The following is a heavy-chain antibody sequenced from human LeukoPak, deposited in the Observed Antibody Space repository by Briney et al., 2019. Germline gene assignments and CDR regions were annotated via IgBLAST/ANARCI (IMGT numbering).Heavy chain of an antibody. CDR1: GGSISSTNYY. D-gene: IGHD6-6*01. CDR2: IYYSGST. V-gene: IGHV4-39*07. CDR3: ARVQYSSSSAYYFDY. J-gene: IGHJ4*02. Sequence: SETLSLTCTVSGGSISSTNYYWGWIRQPPGKGLEWIGSIYYSGSTYYNPSLKSRVTISVDTSKNQFSLKLSSVTAADTAVYYCARVQYSSSSAYYFDYWGQGTLVTVSS.